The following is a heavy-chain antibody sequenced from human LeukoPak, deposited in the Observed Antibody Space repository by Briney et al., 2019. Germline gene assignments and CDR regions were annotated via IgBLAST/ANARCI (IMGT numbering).Heavy chain of an antibody. Sequence: GGSLRLSCAASGFTFSSRWMHWVRQAPGKGLVWVSRINGDGSSTSYADSVKGRFTISRDNAKNTMYLQMNSLRAEDTAVYFCARVGYYYYYYGMDVWGQGTTVTVSS. CDR3: ARVGYYYYYYGMDV. CDR2: INGDGSST. D-gene: IGHD1-26*01. V-gene: IGHV3-74*01. CDR1: GFTFSSRW. J-gene: IGHJ6*02.